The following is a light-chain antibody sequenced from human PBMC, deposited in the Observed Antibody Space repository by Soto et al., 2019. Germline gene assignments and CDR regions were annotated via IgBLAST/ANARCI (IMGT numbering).Light chain of an antibody. V-gene: IGKV3-15*01. CDR1: QSVSTD. Sequence: EIVMTQSPATLPVSLGERATLSCRASQSVSTDLAWYQQKPGQAPRLLIFGASTRATGIPARFSGSGSGTEFILTISSLQSEDSAVYYCHQYNYWPPETFGQGTKVEIK. CDR2: GAS. CDR3: HQYNYWPPET. J-gene: IGKJ1*01.